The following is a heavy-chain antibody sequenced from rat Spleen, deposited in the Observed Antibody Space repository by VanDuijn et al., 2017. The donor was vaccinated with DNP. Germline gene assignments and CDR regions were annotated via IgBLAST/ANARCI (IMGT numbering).Heavy chain of an antibody. D-gene: IGHD1-8*01. V-gene: IGHV2-19*01. J-gene: IGHJ4*01. CDR1: GFSLADFS. CDR3: ARSVATVVPTGAMDV. Sequence: QVQLKESGPGLVQPSQTLSLTCTVSGFSLADFSVHWVRQPPGKGLEWIAAIWSGGSPDYNSALKSRLSISRETSKSQVFLKMNSLQTEDSAMYFCARSVATVVPTGAMDVWGQGTSVTVSS. CDR2: IWSGGSP.